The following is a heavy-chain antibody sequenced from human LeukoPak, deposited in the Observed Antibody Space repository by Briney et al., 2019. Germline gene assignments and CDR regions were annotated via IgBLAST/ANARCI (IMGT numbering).Heavy chain of an antibody. CDR1: GFTFSSYA. CDR3: ARTWLSDY. V-gene: IGHV3-48*01. J-gene: IGHJ4*02. CDR2: ISSSSSTI. D-gene: IGHD6-19*01. Sequence: GGSLRLSCAASGFTFSSYAMSWVRQAPGKGLEWVSYISSSSSTIYYADSVRGRFTISRDNAENSLYLQMNSLRAEDTAVYYCARTWLSDYWGQGTLVTVSS.